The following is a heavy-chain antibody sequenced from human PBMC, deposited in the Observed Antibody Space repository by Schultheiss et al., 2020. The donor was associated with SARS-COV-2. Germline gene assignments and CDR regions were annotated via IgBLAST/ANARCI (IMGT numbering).Heavy chain of an antibody. V-gene: IGHV4-61*01. Sequence: SETLSLTCAVSGYSISSGYYWGWIRQPPGKGLEWIGYIYYSGSTNYNPSLKSRVTISVDTSKNQFSLKLSSVTAADTAVYYCARGARILTGYYRGGMSMDVGGQGPTVTVPS. J-gene: IGHJ6*02. D-gene: IGHD3-9*01. CDR2: IYYSGST. CDR3: ARGARILTGYYRGGMSMDV. CDR1: GYSISSGYY.